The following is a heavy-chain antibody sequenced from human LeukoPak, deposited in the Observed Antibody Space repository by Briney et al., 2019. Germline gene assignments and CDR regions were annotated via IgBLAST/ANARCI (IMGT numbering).Heavy chain of an antibody. J-gene: IGHJ6*02. D-gene: IGHD2-2*01. CDR2: ISTYNGNT. CDR3: ARAQGEVPAAIIYYYYGMDV. V-gene: IGHV1-18*01. Sequence: GASVKVSCKASGYTFTSYAISWVRQAPGQGLEWMGWISTYNGNTNYAQKLQGRVTMTTDTSTSTAYMELRSLRSDDTAVYYCARAQGEVPAAIIYYYYGMDVWGQGTTVTVSS. CDR1: GYTFTSYA.